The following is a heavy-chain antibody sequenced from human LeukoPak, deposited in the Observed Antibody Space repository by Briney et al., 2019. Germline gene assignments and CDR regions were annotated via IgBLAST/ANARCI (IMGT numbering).Heavy chain of an antibody. CDR1: GITFSSYW. CDR3: ARDLAYSRLDY. Sequence: PGGSLRLSCAASGITFSSYWMNWVRQAPGKGLEWVASINPDGNKKYSADSVKGRFTISRDNAENSLYLQMNSLRVEDTAFYYCARDLAYSRLDYWGQGMLVTVSS. D-gene: IGHD5-18*01. CDR2: INPDGNKK. V-gene: IGHV3-7*01. J-gene: IGHJ4*02.